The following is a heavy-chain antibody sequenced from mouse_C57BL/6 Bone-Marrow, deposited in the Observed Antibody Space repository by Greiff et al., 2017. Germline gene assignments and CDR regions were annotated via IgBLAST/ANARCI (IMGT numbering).Heavy chain of an antibody. V-gene: IGHV5-17*01. CDR2: ISSGSSTI. CDR3: ARSPLGYSTPYAMDY. CDR1: GFTFSDYG. J-gene: IGHJ4*01. D-gene: IGHD2-5*01. Sequence: EVNVVESGGGLVKPGGSLKLSCAASGFTFSDYGMHWVRQAPEKGLEWVAYISSGSSTIYYADTVKGRFTISRDNAKNTLFLQMTSLRSEDTAMYYCARSPLGYSTPYAMDYWGQGTSVTVSS.